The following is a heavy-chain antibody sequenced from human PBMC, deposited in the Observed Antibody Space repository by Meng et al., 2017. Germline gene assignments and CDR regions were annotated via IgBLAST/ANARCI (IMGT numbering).Heavy chain of an antibody. D-gene: IGHD1-26*01. J-gene: IGHJ4*02. CDR1: GFTFSDYY. V-gene: IGHV3-69-1*02. Sequence: GESLKISCAASGFTFSDYYMNWVRQAPGKGLEWVSSISSSSTIYYADSVKGRFTTSRDNAKNSLYLQMNSLRAEDTAVYYCARAARMAGAVDYWGQGTLVTVSS. CDR3: ARAARMAGAVDY. CDR2: ISSSSTI.